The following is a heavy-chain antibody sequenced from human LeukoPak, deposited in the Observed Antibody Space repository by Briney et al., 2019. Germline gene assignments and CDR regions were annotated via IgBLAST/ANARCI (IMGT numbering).Heavy chain of an antibody. CDR2: TSDSDGST. Sequence: SGGSLRLSWAASGFTLSGYGMSWVRQAPGKGLEWVSSTSDSDGSTYYADSVKGRFTISRDISKNTLYLQMNSLRAEDTAVYYCAKDTTSGTFDYRGQGTLVTVSS. CDR3: AKDTTSGTFDY. D-gene: IGHD1-1*01. CDR1: GFTLSGYG. V-gene: IGHV3-23*01. J-gene: IGHJ4*02.